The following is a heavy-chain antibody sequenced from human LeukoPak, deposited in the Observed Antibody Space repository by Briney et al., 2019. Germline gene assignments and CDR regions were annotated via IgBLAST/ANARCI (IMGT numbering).Heavy chain of an antibody. CDR3: ARTVGRQDYYYGMDV. J-gene: IGHJ6*02. V-gene: IGHV4-59*08. Sequence: SETLSLTCTVSGGSISSYYWSWIRQPPGMGLEWIGYIYYSGSTNYNPSLKSRVTISADTSKNQFSLKLSSVTAVDTAVYYCARTVGRQDYYYGMDVWGQGTTVTVSS. CDR2: IYYSGST. CDR1: GGSISSYY.